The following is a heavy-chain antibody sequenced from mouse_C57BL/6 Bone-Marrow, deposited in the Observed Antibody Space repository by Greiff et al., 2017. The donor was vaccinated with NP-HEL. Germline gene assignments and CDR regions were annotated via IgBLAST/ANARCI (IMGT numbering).Heavy chain of an antibody. J-gene: IGHJ2*01. CDR2: IYPGDGDT. Sequence: QVQLKESGPELVKPGASVKISCKASGYAFSSSWMNWVKQRPGKGLEWIGRIYPGDGDTNYNGKFKGKATLTADKSSSTAYMQLSSLTSEDSAVYFCAQSTVRDYWGQGTTLTVSS. D-gene: IGHD1-1*01. CDR3: AQSTVRDY. CDR1: GYAFSSSW. V-gene: IGHV1-82*01.